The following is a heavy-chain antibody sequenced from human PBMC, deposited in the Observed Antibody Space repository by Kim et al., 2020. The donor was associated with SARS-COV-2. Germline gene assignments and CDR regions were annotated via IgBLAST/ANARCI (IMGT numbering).Heavy chain of an antibody. J-gene: IGHJ3*02. Sequence: SETLSLTCTVSGGSISSYYWSWIRQPPGKGLEWIGYIYYSGSTNYNPSLKSRVTISVDTSKNQFSLKLSSVTAADTAVYYCARDRALGWYDAFDIWGQGT. CDR1: GGSISSYY. CDR3: ARDRALGWYDAFDI. CDR2: IYYSGST. V-gene: IGHV4-59*01. D-gene: IGHD2-15*01.